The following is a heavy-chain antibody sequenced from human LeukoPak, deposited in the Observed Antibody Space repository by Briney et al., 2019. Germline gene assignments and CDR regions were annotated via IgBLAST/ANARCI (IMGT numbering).Heavy chain of an antibody. CDR1: GRSISTTNFY. V-gene: IGHV4-39*01. J-gene: IGHJ5*02. D-gene: IGHD3-3*01. CDR2: ISYSGAT. Sequence: SETLSLTCTVSGRSISTTNFYWGWIRQPPGKGLEWIGSISYSGATYYNPSLKSRLTVSADTSKKDVSLRLNSVTAADTAVYYCASLPRYDFWAWGQGNLVIVSS. CDR3: ASLPRYDFWA.